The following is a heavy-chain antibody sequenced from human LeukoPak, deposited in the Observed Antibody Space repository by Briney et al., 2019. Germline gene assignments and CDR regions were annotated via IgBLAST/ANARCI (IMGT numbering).Heavy chain of an antibody. Sequence: GGSLRLSCAASGFTFSSYAMHWVRQAPGKGLEWVAVISYDGSNKYYADSVKGRFTISRDNSKNTLYLQMNGLRAEDTAVYYCASGHHDSADYWGQGTLVTVSS. CDR2: ISYDGSNK. CDR3: ASGHHDSADY. D-gene: IGHD1-26*01. CDR1: GFTFSSYA. J-gene: IGHJ4*02. V-gene: IGHV3-30-3*01.